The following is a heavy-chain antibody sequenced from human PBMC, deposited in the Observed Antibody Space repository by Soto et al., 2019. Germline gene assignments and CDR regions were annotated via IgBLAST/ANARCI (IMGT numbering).Heavy chain of an antibody. CDR3: ARDPRYQLRYNGMDV. D-gene: IGHD2-2*01. CDR2: IRAYNGNT. V-gene: IGHV1-18*01. J-gene: IGHJ6*02. Sequence: QVQLVQSGAEVKKPGASVKVSCKASGYTFTSYGISWVRQAPGQGLEWMGWIRAYNGNTNYAQKLQGRVTMTTDTSTSTAYMALRSLRSDDTAVYYCARDPRYQLRYNGMDVLGQGTTVTVSS. CDR1: GYTFTSYG.